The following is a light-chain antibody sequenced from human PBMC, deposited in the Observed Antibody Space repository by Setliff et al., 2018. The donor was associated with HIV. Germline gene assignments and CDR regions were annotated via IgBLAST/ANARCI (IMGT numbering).Light chain of an antibody. J-gene: IGLJ1*01. V-gene: IGLV2-14*01. CDR2: EVS. Sequence: QSVLTQPASVSGSPGQSITISCTGTNSDVGAYNYFSWYQQHPGKAPKLVIYEVSNRPSGVSNRFSGSKSGNTASLTISGLQAEDESDYYCSAYSTLFIYIFGTGTKGTVL. CDR3: SAYSTLFIYI. CDR1: NSDVGAYNY.